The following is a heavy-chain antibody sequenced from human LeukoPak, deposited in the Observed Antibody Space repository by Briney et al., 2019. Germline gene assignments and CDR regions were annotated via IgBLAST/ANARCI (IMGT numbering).Heavy chain of an antibody. J-gene: IGHJ4*02. Sequence: ASVKVSCKVSGYTLTELSMHWVRQAPGKGLEWMGGFDPEDGETIYAQKFQGRVTMTEDTSTDTAYMELRSLRSDDTAVYYCARGASLDSSVLYPGDFDYWGQGTLVTVSS. D-gene: IGHD3-22*01. V-gene: IGHV1-24*01. CDR3: ARGASLDSSVLYPGDFDY. CDR2: FDPEDGET. CDR1: GYTLTELS.